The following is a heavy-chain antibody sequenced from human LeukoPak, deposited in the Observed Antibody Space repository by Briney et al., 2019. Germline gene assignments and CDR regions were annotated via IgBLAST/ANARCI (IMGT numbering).Heavy chain of an antibody. D-gene: IGHD3-22*01. CDR1: GFTFSSYS. Sequence: GGSLRLSCAASGFTFSSYSMNWVRQAPGKGLEWVSSISSSSSYIYYADSVKGRFTISRDNAKNSLYLQMNSLRAEDTAVYYCARDARGDSSGYYGTYYFDYWGQGTLVTVSS. J-gene: IGHJ4*02. CDR2: ISSSSSYI. CDR3: ARDARGDSSGYYGTYYFDY. V-gene: IGHV3-21*01.